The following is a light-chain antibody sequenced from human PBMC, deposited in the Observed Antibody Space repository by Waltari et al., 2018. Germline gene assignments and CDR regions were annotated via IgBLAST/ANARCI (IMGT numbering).Light chain of an antibody. V-gene: IGKV4-1*01. CDR2: WAS. CDR1: QRVIHSSNTRSS. CDR3: QQYYSVPLT. J-gene: IGKJ1*01. Sequence: DIVMTQSPDSLAVSLGERATINCKSSQRVIHSSNTRSSLAWYQQKPGQPPKLLISWASTRQPGVPDRFSGSGSGTDFTLTISTLQVEDVAIYYCQQYYSVPLTFGQGTKVGIK.